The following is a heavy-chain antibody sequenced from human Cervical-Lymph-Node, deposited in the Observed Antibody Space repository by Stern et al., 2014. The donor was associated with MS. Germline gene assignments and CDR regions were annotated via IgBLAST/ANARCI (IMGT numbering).Heavy chain of an antibody. Sequence: QLVESGGGVVQPGRSLRLSCAASGYTFSSYAMHWARPAPGKGQEWAAGISYEGGNKYYADSVKGRFTISRDNSKNTLYLQMNSLRAEDTAVYYCARTYYYGSGSQKDYYGMDVWGQGTTVTVSS. CDR2: ISYEGGNK. CDR1: GYTFSSYA. J-gene: IGHJ6*02. CDR3: ARTYYYGSGSQKDYYGMDV. D-gene: IGHD3-10*01. V-gene: IGHV3-30-3*01.